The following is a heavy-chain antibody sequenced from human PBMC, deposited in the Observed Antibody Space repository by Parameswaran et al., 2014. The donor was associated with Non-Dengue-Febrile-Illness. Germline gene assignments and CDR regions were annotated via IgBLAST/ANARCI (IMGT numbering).Heavy chain of an antibody. CDR3: ARGTSYDILTDY. Sequence: RWIRQPPGKGLEWIGEINHSGSTNYNPSLKSRVTISVDTSKNQFSLKLSSVTAADTAVYYCARGTSYDILTDYWGQGTPVTVSS. D-gene: IGHD3-9*01. J-gene: IGHJ4*02. CDR2: INHSGST. V-gene: IGHV4-34*01.